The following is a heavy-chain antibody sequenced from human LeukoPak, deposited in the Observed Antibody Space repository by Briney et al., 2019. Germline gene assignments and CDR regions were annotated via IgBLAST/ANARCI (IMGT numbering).Heavy chain of an antibody. D-gene: IGHD6-13*01. CDR3: SQRVRYSSSWYYFDY. CDR1: GFTFSRYG. J-gene: IGHJ4*02. Sequence: GGSLRLSCVASGFTFSRYGMHWVRQAPGKGLEWVAVILLDGSKEFYTDSVKGRFTISRDNSKNMLYLQMNSLRAEDTALYYCSQRVRYSSSWYYFDYWGQGTLVTVSS. V-gene: IGHV3-33*01. CDR2: ILLDGSKE.